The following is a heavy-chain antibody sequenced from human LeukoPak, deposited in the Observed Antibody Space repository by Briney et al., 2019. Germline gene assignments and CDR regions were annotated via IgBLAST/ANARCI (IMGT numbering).Heavy chain of an antibody. CDR3: ARLLRYSRGRGFFDY. D-gene: IGHD6-19*01. CDR1: GGSISSSNYY. Sequence: SETLSLTCTVSGGSISSSNYYWAWIRQPPGKGLEWLGSIFYSGITYYNPSLKSRVTISVDTSKSQFSLKLSSVTAADTAVYYCARLLRYSRGRGFFDYWGQGTLVTVSS. J-gene: IGHJ4*01. CDR2: IFYSGIT. V-gene: IGHV4-39*01.